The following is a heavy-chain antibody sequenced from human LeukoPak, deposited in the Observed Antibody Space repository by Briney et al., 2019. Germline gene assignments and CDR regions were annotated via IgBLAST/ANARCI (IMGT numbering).Heavy chain of an antibody. CDR1: GGSFSGYY. CDR2: INHSGST. D-gene: IGHD2-15*01. V-gene: IGHV4-34*01. Sequence: SETLSLTCAVYGGSFSGYYWSWFRRPPGKGLEWIGEINHSGSTNYNPSLKSRVTISVDTSKNQFSLKLSSVTAADTAVYYCARGRAATRGRGTLVTVSS. CDR3: ARGRAAT. J-gene: IGHJ4*02.